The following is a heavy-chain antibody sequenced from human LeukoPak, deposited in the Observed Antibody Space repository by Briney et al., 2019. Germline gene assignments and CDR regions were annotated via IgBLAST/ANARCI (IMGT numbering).Heavy chain of an antibody. CDR2: ISYDGSNK. Sequence: GGSLRLSCAASGFTFSSYAMHWVRQAPGKGLEWVAVISYDGSNKYYADSVKGRFTISRDNSKNTLYLQMNSLRAEDTAVYYCARGWMVLIPAAAGPYDYWGQGTLVTVSS. CDR3: ARGWMVLIPAAAGPYDY. J-gene: IGHJ4*02. CDR1: GFTFSSYA. V-gene: IGHV3-30*04. D-gene: IGHD6-13*01.